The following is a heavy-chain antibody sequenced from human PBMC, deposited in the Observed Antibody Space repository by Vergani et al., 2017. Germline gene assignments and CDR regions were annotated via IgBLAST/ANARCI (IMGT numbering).Heavy chain of an antibody. Sequence: QVQLVQSGAEVKKPGSSVKVSCKASGGTFSSYAISWVRQAPGQGLEWMGGIIPILGTANYAQKFQGRVTITADESTSTAYMELSSLRSEDTAVYYCASGPYSGSYYFYYYYMDVWGKGTTVTVSS. CDR3: ASGPYSGSYYFYYYYMDV. CDR2: IIPILGTA. CDR1: GGTFSSYA. V-gene: IGHV1-69*01. D-gene: IGHD1-26*01. J-gene: IGHJ6*03.